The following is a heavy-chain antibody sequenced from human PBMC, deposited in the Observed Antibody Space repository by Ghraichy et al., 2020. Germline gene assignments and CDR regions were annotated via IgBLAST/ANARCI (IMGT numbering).Heavy chain of an antibody. CDR2: ITYDGGKK. J-gene: IGHJ4*02. CDR1: GFTFSTYT. Sequence: GGSLRLSCAASGFTFSTYTMHWVRQAPSKGLEWVAVITYDGGKKYYVDSVKGRFNISRDDSKNTLYLQMNSLRAEDTAVYYCARTLPTYYFGSVSFDKLPPIDYWGQGTLVTVSS. V-gene: IGHV3-30-3*01. CDR3: ARTLPTYYFGSVSFDKLPPIDY. D-gene: IGHD3-10*01.